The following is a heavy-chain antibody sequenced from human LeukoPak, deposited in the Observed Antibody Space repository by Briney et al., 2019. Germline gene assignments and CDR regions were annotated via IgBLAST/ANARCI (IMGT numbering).Heavy chain of an antibody. Sequence: KPSETLSLTCAVYGGSFSGYYWSWIRQPPGKGLEWIGEINHSGSTNYNPSLKSRVTISVDTSKNQFSLKLSSVTAADTAVYYCARGSVIGNSGYYYRHYFDYWGQGTLVTVSS. V-gene: IGHV4-34*01. CDR2: INHSGST. D-gene: IGHD3-22*01. CDR3: ARGSVIGNSGYYYRHYFDY. CDR1: GGSFSGYY. J-gene: IGHJ4*02.